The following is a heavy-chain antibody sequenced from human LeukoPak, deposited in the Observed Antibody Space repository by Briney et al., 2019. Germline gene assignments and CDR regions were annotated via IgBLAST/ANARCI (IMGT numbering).Heavy chain of an antibody. D-gene: IGHD3-22*01. V-gene: IGHV3-23*01. CDR3: AKDKPQTYYYDSSGYLPLDY. Sequence: PGGSLRLSCAASGFTFSSYAMSWVRQAPGKGLEWVSAISGSGGSTYYADSVKGRFTISRDNSKNTLYLQMNSPRAEDTAVYYCAKDKPQTYYYDSSGYLPLDYWGQGTLVTVSS. CDR2: ISGSGGST. CDR1: GFTFSSYA. J-gene: IGHJ4*02.